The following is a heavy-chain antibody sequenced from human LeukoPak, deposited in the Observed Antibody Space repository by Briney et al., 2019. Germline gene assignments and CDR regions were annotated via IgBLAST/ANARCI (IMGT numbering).Heavy chain of an antibody. CDR3: ARDKKSGESSEIDY. CDR2: INRDGSTT. D-gene: IGHD3-10*01. J-gene: IGHJ4*02. Sequence: GGSLRLSCAASGFTYSNYWVHWVRQAPGKGLVWVSRINRDGSTTNYADSVKGRFTVSRDNAKNTLNLQMNSLRAEDTAVYYCARDKKSGESSEIDYWGQGTLVTVSS. CDR1: GFTYSNYW. V-gene: IGHV3-74*01.